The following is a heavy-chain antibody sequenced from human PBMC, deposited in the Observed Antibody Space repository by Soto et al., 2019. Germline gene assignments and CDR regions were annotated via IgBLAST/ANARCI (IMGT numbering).Heavy chain of an antibody. D-gene: IGHD3-9*01. CDR3: ARSRYYDILTGYWRDWFDP. Sequence: QVQLVQSGAEVKKPGASVKVSCKASGYTFTSYGISWVRQAPGQGLEWMGWISAYNGNTNYAQKLQGRVTMTTDTSKSTAYMELRSRRCDDTAVYYCARSRYYDILTGYWRDWFDPWGQGTLVTVSS. J-gene: IGHJ5*02. CDR2: ISAYNGNT. CDR1: GYTFTSYG. V-gene: IGHV1-18*04.